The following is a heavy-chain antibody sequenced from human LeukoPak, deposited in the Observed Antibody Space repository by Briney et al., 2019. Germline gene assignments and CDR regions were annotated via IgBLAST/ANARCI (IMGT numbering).Heavy chain of an antibody. CDR2: ISWNSGSI. CDR1: GFTFDDYA. CDR3: AKDLPESDYYGMDV. D-gene: IGHD1-14*01. Sequence: GGSLRLSCAASGFTFDDYAMHWVRQAPGKGLEWVSGISWNSGSIGYADSVKGRFTISRDNAKNSLYLQTNSLRAEDTALYYCAKDLPESDYYGMDVWGQGTTVTVSS. V-gene: IGHV3-9*01. J-gene: IGHJ6*02.